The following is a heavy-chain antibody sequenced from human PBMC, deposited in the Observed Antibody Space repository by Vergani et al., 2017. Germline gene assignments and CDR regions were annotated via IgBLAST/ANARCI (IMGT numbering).Heavy chain of an antibody. V-gene: IGHV3-23*01. CDR1: GFTFSSYA. J-gene: IGHJ4*02. CDR2: ISGSGGST. Sequence: EVQLLESVGGLVQPGGSLRLSCAASGFTFSSYAMSWVRQAPGKGLEWVSAISGSGGSTYYADSVKGRFTISRDNSKNTLYLQMNSLRAEDTAVYYCAKDISGWDGAPHWGQGTLVTVSS. CDR3: AKDISGWDGAPH. D-gene: IGHD6-19*01.